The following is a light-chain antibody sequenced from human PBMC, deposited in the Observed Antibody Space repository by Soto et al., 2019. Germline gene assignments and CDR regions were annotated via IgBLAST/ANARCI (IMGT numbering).Light chain of an antibody. CDR1: QTVSRNY. CDR3: QQYGASPYT. Sequence: EIVLTQSPGTLSLSPGERVTLSCRARQTVSRNYLGWYQQKPGQAPRLLIYATSSRATGIPDRFSGSGSGTDFTLTISRLEPEDFAVYYCQQYGASPYTFGQGTKLETK. J-gene: IGKJ2*01. CDR2: ATS. V-gene: IGKV3-20*01.